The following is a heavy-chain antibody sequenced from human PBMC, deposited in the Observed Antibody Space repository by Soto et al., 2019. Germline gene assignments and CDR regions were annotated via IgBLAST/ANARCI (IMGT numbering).Heavy chain of an antibody. Sequence: QITLKESGPTLVRPTQTLTLTCTFSGFSLSTGGVGVGWIRQPPGKALEWLALIYWDGDKRYNPFLKSRLTITKDTSKNQVVLTMTNMDPVDTATYYCAHRQQWNFPSGNDDFWSSHTTTWFGPWGQGTLVTVSS. D-gene: IGHD3-3*01. CDR3: AHRQQWNFPSGNDDFWSSHTTTWFGP. V-gene: IGHV2-5*02. CDR1: GFSLSTGGVG. J-gene: IGHJ5*02. CDR2: IYWDGDK.